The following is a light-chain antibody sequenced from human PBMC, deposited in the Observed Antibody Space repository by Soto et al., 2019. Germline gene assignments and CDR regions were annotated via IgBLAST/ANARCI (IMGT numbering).Light chain of an antibody. CDR1: QSLLHSNGYNY. CDR2: LGS. Sequence: DIVMTQSPLSLPVTPGEPASISCRSSQSLLHSNGYNYLDWYLQKPGQSPQVLIYLGSNRASGVPDRFSGRGSGTDFTLKISRVEAEDVGVYYCMQALQTPPTFGGGTKVDIK. CDR3: MQALQTPPT. J-gene: IGKJ4*01. V-gene: IGKV2-28*01.